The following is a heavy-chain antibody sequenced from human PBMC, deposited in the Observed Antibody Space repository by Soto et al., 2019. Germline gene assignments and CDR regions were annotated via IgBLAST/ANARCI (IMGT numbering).Heavy chain of an antibody. CDR2: IYYSGST. Sequence: QVQLQESGPGLVKPSETLSLTCTVSGGSISSYYWSWIRQPPGKGLEWIGYIYYSGSTNYNPSLKSRVTISVDPSKNPFSLKLSSVTAADTAVYYCARDRAAGGNSEWFFDLWGRGTLVTVSS. CDR1: GGSISSYY. D-gene: IGHD6-13*01. CDR3: ARDRAAGGNSEWFFDL. V-gene: IGHV4-59*01. J-gene: IGHJ2*01.